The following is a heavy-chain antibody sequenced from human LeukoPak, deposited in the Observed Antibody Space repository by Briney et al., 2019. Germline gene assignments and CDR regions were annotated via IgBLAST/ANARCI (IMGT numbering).Heavy chain of an antibody. CDR1: GFTFSGYS. J-gene: IGHJ4*02. CDR2: ISSSSSYI. Sequence: GGSLRLSCAASGFTFSGYSMNWVRQAPGKGLEWVSSISSSSSYIYYADSVKGRFTISRDNAKNSLYLQMNSLRAEDTAVYYCARWGDYYDSSGYYWDYWGQGTLVTVSS. D-gene: IGHD3-22*01. CDR3: ARWGDYYDSSGYYWDY. V-gene: IGHV3-21*01.